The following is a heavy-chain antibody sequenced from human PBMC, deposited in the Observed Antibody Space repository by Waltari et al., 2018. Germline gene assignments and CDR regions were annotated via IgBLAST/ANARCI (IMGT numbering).Heavy chain of an antibody. V-gene: IGHV4-39*01. CDR2: NDYGGHP. Sequence: QLQLQESGPGLVKPSETLSLTCTVSGGSISSSSYYWGWIRQPPGKGLEWIGGNDYGGHPHHHPPLKSSGTISGDTSKNQFSRKLGGGTAADTGVYYWGRHAGRGGGSGRHRGYYYMDVWGKGTTVTVSS. CDR3: GRHAGRGGGSGRHRGYYYMDV. CDR1: GGSISSSSYY. J-gene: IGHJ6*03. D-gene: IGHD3-10*01.